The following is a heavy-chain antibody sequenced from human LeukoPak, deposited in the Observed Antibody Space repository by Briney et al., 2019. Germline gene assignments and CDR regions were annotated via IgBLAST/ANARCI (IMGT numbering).Heavy chain of an antibody. Sequence: ASVKVSCKASGYTFTGYYMHWVRQAPGQGLEWMGWINPNSGGTNYAQKFQGRVTMTRDTSISTAYMELSRLRSGDTAVYYCARVPVRDGYNYYYYGMDVWGQGTTVTVSS. CDR3: ARVPVRDGYNYYYYGMDV. CDR1: GYTFTGYY. CDR2: INPNSGGT. D-gene: IGHD5-24*01. J-gene: IGHJ6*02. V-gene: IGHV1-2*02.